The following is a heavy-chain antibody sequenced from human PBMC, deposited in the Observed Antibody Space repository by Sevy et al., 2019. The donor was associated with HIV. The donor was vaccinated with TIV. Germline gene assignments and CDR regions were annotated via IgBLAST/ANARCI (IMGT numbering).Heavy chain of an antibody. CDR1: GFTFSSSA. CDR3: AREDIGGRHFDH. Sequence: GGSLRLSCAASGFTFSSSALNWVRQAPGKGLEWVSYISSDGGNKYYANPVKGRFTISRDNAKNSVFLQMNSLRAEDTAVYYCAREDIGGRHFDHWGQGTLVTVSS. V-gene: IGHV3-48*04. J-gene: IGHJ4*02. CDR2: ISSDGGNK. D-gene: IGHD6-6*01.